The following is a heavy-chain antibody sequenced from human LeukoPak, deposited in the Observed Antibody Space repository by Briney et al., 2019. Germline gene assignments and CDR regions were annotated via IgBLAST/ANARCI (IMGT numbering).Heavy chain of an antibody. CDR2: INPNSGGT. J-gene: IGHJ6*03. CDR3: ARGQSPSYYYYYMDV. D-gene: IGHD5-24*01. Sequence: GASVKVSCKASGYTFTGYYMHWVRQAPGQGLEWMGWINPNSGGTNYAQKFQGRVTMTRDTSISTAYMELSRLRSDDTAVYYCARGQSPSYYYYYMDVWGKGTTVTISS. CDR1: GYTFTGYY. V-gene: IGHV1-2*02.